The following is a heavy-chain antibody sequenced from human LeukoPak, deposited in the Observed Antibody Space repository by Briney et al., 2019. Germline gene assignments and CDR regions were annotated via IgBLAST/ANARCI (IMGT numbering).Heavy chain of an antibody. D-gene: IGHD3-22*01. Sequence: SETLSLTCTVSGASFSSGDQYWNWIRQSPGEGLEWIGSIHPRGALYNNPSLKSRVTISVDTSKNQFSLNLNSVTAADTAVYFCSRGLDSRKLGYWGRGALVTVSS. V-gene: IGHV4-31*03. CDR2: IHPRGAL. J-gene: IGHJ4*02. CDR3: SRGLDSRKLGY. CDR1: GASFSSGDQY.